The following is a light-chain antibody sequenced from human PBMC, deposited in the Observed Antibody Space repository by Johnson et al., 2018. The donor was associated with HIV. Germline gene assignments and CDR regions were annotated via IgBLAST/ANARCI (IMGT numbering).Light chain of an antibody. J-gene: IGLJ1*01. V-gene: IGLV1-51*02. CDR3: GTWDSSLSALYV. Sequence: QPALTQPPSVSAAPGQKVTISCSGSGSNIGRNFVSWYQHVPGTAPKLLIYENNERPSGIPDRFSGSKSGTSATLGITGLQTGDEADYYCGTWDSSLSALYVFGTGTKVTVL. CDR2: ENN. CDR1: GSNIGRNF.